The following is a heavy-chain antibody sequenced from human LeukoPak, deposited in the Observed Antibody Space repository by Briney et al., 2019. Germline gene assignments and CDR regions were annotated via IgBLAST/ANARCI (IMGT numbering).Heavy chain of an antibody. CDR1: GYTFTSYY. CDR2: IIPIFGTA. CDR3: ARLRWDSSKAYFDY. J-gene: IGHJ4*02. V-gene: IGHV1-69*13. D-gene: IGHD6-13*01. Sequence: SVKVSCKASGYTFTSYYMQWVRQAPGQGLEWMGGIIPIFGTANYAQKFQGRVTITADESTSTAYMELSSLRSEDTAVYYCARLRWDSSKAYFDYWGQGTLVTVSS.